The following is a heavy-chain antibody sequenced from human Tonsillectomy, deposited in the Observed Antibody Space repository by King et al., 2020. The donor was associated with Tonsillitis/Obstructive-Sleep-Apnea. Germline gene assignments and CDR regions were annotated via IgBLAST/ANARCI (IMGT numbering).Heavy chain of an antibody. J-gene: IGHJ5*02. D-gene: IGHD3-16*02. CDR2: IKSNPDGGTA. CDR3: RLFKRLGDFSGRGS. Sequence: VQLVESGGGLVKPGGSLRLSCAASGFTFTNAWMNWVRQAPGKGLEWVGRIKSNPDGGTADYAAPVKGRFTLSRDDSRDTLYLQMNSLKTEDTAVYYCRLFKRLGDFSGRGSWGQGTVVTVSS. V-gene: IGHV3-15*07. CDR1: GFTFTNAW.